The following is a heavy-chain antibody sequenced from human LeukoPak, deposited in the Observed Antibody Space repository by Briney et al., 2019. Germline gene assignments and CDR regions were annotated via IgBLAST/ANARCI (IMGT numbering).Heavy chain of an antibody. V-gene: IGHV3-7*01. CDR1: GFTLSIHW. CDR2: IKQDGSEK. Sequence: GGSLTLSCAPSGFTLSIHWLTWARHARGEGLEWVANIKQDGSEKHYVDSVKGRFTISRDNAKNSLYLQMNSLRAEDTAVYYCARDRQIAYWGQGTLVTVSS. J-gene: IGHJ4*02. CDR3: ARDRQIAY.